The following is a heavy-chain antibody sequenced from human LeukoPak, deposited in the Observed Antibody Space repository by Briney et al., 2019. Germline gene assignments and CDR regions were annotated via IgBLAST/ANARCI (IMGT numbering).Heavy chain of an antibody. Sequence: SGGSLRLSCAASGFTVSSNYMSWVRQAPGKGLEWVSVIYSGGSTYYADSVKGRFTISRDNSKNTLYLQMNSLRAEDTAVYYCARGSSAVGFGELAYWGQGTLVTVSS. V-gene: IGHV3-66*01. D-gene: IGHD3-10*01. J-gene: IGHJ4*02. CDR1: GFTVSSNY. CDR3: ARGSSAVGFGELAY. CDR2: IYSGGST.